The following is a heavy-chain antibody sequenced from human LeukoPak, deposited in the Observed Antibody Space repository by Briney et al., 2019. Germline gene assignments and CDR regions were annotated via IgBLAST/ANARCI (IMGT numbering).Heavy chain of an antibody. CDR1: GYTFTGYY. V-gene: IGHV1-2*02. Sequence: ASVKVSCRASGYTFTGYYMHWVRQAPGQGLEWMGWINPNSGGTNYAQKFQGRVTMTRDTSISTAYMELSRLRSDDTAVYYCARTYNRGYSGYHGYYFDYWGQGTLVTVSS. D-gene: IGHD5-12*01. CDR3: ARTYNRGYSGYHGYYFDY. J-gene: IGHJ4*02. CDR2: INPNSGGT.